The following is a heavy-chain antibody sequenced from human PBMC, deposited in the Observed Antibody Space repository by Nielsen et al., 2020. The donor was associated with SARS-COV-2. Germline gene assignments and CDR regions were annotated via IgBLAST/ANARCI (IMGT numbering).Heavy chain of an antibody. CDR1: GGSISSGGYS. V-gene: IGHV4-30-2*01. CDR2: IYHSGST. Sequence: LRLSCAVSGGSISSGGYSWSWIQQPPGKGLEWIGYIYHSGSTYYNPSLKSRVTISVDRSKNQFSLKLSSVTAADTAVYYCARGTAAGGSGDAFDIWGQGTMVTVSS. D-gene: IGHD6-13*01. J-gene: IGHJ3*02. CDR3: ARGTAAGGSGDAFDI.